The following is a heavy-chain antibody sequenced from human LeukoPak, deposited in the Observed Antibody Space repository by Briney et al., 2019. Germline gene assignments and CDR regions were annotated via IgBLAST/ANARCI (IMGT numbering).Heavy chain of an antibody. J-gene: IGHJ4*02. V-gene: IGHV3-11*04. CDR2: ISNSGREI. Sequence: PGGSLRLSCTASGFTFSDSYMTWIRQAPGKGLEWVSYISNSGREINYADSVKGRFTISRDNAMSSLYLRMNSLRVEDTAVYYCGRGHWGLDYWGQGTLVTVSS. D-gene: IGHD7-27*01. CDR3: GRGHWGLDY. CDR1: GFTFSDSY.